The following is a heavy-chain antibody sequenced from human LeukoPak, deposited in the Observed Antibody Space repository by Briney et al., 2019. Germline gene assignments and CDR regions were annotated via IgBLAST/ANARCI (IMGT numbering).Heavy chain of an antibody. Sequence: SQTLSLTCAISGDSFSTNSATWTWLRQSPWRGLEWLGRTYYRSKWYNDYAVSMKSRITINPDTSKNQFSLQLNSVTPEDTAVYYCARLVGASWFDSWGQGTLVTVSS. CDR1: GDSFSTNSAT. D-gene: IGHD1-26*01. CDR3: ARLVGASWFDS. V-gene: IGHV6-1*01. J-gene: IGHJ5*01. CDR2: TYYRSKWYN.